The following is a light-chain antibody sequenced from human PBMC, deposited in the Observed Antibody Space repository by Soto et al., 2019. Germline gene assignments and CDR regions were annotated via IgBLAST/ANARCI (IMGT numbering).Light chain of an antibody. J-gene: IGKJ1*01. CDR2: DAS. CDR3: QQRSNWPRT. Sequence: EIVLTQSPATLSLSPGERATLSCRASQSVSNYLAWYQHKPGQAPRLLIYDASNRATDIPARFSGSGSGTYFTLTISSLEPEDFAVYYCQQRSNWPRTFGQGTKVEVK. V-gene: IGKV3-11*01. CDR1: QSVSNY.